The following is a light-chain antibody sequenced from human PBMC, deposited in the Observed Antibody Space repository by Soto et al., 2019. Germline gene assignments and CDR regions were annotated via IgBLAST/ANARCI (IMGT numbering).Light chain of an antibody. V-gene: IGKV2-24*01. J-gene: IGKJ2*01. CDR3: MLATQGYS. Sequence: DIVMTQTPLSSPVTLGQPASICCRSSQSLVHSDGNTYLSWLQQRPGQPPRLLFYKFSNRFSGVPGSFSSSGAGTDFTLKISRVEAEDVGVYSSMLATQGYSFGQGTKLEIK. CDR1: QSLVHSDGNTY. CDR2: KFS.